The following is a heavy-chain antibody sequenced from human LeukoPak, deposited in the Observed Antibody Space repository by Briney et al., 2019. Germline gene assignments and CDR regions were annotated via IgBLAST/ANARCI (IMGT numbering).Heavy chain of an antibody. CDR2: IHYSGST. D-gene: IGHD4-17*01. CDR3: VRGRGTAVTTGNWFDP. CDR1: GGSISSGNYY. V-gene: IGHV4-30-4*01. Sequence: SQTLSLTCTVSGGSISSGNYYWNWIRQPPGKGLEGIGYIHYSGSTYYNPSLKSRVTISVDTSKNQFSLKLSSVTAADTAVYYCVRGRGTAVTTGNWFDPWGQGTLVTVSS. J-gene: IGHJ5*02.